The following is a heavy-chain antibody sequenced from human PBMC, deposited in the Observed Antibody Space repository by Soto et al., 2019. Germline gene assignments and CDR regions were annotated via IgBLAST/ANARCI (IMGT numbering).Heavy chain of an antibody. V-gene: IGHV1-69*01. J-gene: IGHJ4*02. CDR3: ERGGSGYTWFNEF. D-gene: IGHD3-22*01. CDR2: IIPVFQTA. CDR1: GGLFSSYP. Sequence: QEQLVQSGAEVKKPGSSVKVSCKASGGLFSSYPISWVRQVPGQGLEWMGGIIPVFQTAYYTQRFQSRVTLSADESTHTDYMELSSLRSEDRAIYYCERGGSGYTWFNEFWGQGTLVTVSS.